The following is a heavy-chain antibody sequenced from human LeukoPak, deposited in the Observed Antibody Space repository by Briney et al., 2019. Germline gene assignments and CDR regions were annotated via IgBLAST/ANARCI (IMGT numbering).Heavy chain of an antibody. J-gene: IGHJ4*02. V-gene: IGHV1-2*02. D-gene: IGHD2-2*01. CDR1: GYTFTGYY. CDR3: ASSIAVVPAVQPSTSWYPFDY. CDR2: INPNSGGT. Sequence: GASVKVSCKASGYTFTGYYIHWVRQAPGQGLEWMGWINPNSGGTNYAQKFQGRVTMTRDTSISTAYMELSRLRSDDTAVYYCASSIAVVPAVQPSTSWYPFDYWGQGTLVTVSS.